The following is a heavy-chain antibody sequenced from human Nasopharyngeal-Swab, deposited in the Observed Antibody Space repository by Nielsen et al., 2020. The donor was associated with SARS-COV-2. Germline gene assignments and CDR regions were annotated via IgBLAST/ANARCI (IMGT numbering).Heavy chain of an antibody. CDR2: IYYSGST. J-gene: IGHJ4*02. CDR3: ARWVAAAGTSH. D-gene: IGHD6-13*01. CDR1: GGSISSSSYY. Sequence: SETLSLTCTVSGGSISSSSYYWGWIRQPPGKGLEWIGSIYYSGSTYYNPSLKSRVTISVDTSKNQFSLKLSSVTAADTAVYYCARWVAAAGTSHWGQGTLVTVSS. V-gene: IGHV4-39*01.